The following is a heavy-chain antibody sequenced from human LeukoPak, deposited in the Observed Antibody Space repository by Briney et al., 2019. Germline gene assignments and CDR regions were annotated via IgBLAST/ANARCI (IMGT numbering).Heavy chain of an antibody. CDR2: ISSNGGST. D-gene: IGHD3-10*01. V-gene: IGHV3-64*01. J-gene: IGHJ4*02. CDR1: GFTFSSYA. Sequence: LGGSLRLSCAASGFTFSSYAMHWVRQAPGKGPEYASAISSNGGSTYYANSVKGRFTISRDNSKNTLYLQMGSLRAEDMAVYYCAKDSRTYYFGSGTFSLPKRPLGYFDYWGQGTLVTVSS. CDR3: AKDSRTYYFGSGTFSLPKRPLGYFDY.